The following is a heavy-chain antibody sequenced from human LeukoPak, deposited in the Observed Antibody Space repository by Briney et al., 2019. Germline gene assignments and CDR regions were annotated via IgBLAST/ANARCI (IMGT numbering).Heavy chain of an antibody. D-gene: IGHD4-17*01. J-gene: IGHJ5*02. CDR2: IIPIFGTA. CDR3: AQSGYGDYEGWFDP. V-gene: IGHV1-69*06. CDR1: GGTFSSYA. Sequence: GASVKVSCKASGGTFSSYAISWVRQAPGQGLEWMGGIIPIFGTANYAQKFQGRVTITADKSTSTAYMELSSLRSEDTAVYYCAQSGYGDYEGWFDPWGQGTLVTVSS.